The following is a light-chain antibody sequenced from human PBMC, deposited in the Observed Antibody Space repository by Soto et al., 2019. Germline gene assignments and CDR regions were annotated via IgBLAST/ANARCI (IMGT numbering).Light chain of an antibody. CDR1: QSISSW. V-gene: IGKV1-5*01. CDR2: DAS. J-gene: IGKJ1*01. CDR3: QQYNNWPWT. Sequence: DIQMTQSPSSVSASVGDRVTITCRASQSISSWLAWYQQKPGKAPKLLIYDASSLESGVPSRFSGSGSGTEFTLTISSLQSEDFAVYYCQQYNNWPWTFGQGTRWIS.